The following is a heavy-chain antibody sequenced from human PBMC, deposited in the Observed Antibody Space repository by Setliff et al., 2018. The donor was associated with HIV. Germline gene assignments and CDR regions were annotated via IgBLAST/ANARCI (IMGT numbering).Heavy chain of an antibody. D-gene: IGHD6-13*01. CDR3: ARLCIAAAGTRSIPWYFDL. J-gene: IGHJ2*01. Sequence: NPSETLSLTCTVSGGSISSGTYFWSWIRQPAGKGLEWIGHIHTSGNANYNPSLNSRVTISVDTSKNQFSLKLSSVTAADTAVYYCARLCIAAAGTRSIPWYFDLWGRGTRVTVSS. V-gene: IGHV4-61*09. CDR2: IHTSGNA. CDR1: GGSISSGTYF.